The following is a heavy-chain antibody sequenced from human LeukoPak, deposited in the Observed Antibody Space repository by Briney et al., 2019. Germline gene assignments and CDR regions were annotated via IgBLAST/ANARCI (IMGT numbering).Heavy chain of an antibody. CDR1: GFTFSSYG. CDR3: ARWNYDSGSWVLDY. CDR2: ISYDGSNK. V-gene: IGHV3-30*03. Sequence: PGRSLRLSCAASGFTFSSYGMHWVRQAPGKGLEWVAVISYDGSNKYYADSVKGRFTISRDNSKNTLYLQMNSLRAEDTAVYYCARWNYDSGSWVLDYWGQGTLVTVSS. J-gene: IGHJ4*02. D-gene: IGHD3-10*01.